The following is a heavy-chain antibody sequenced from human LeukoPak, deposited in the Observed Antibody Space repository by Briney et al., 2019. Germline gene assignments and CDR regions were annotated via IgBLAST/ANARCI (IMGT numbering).Heavy chain of an antibody. CDR1: GFTIYSNY. J-gene: IGHJ4*02. CDR3: LQFAY. D-gene: IGHD3-10*01. Sequence: PGGSLRLSCTASGFTIYSNYISWVRRAPGKGPEWVSIIHNDDRTYYADSVKGRFTISRDNSKNTVYLQMNSLRVEDTAIYYCLQFAYWGQGTLVTVSS. V-gene: IGHV3-66*01. CDR2: IHNDDRT.